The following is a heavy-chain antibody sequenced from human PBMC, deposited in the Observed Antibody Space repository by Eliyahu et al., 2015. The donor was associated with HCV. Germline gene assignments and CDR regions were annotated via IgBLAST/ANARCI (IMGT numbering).Heavy chain of an antibody. V-gene: IGHV3-9*01. CDR1: GFSFHNYA. CDR2: LSWDGTHI. D-gene: IGHD2-15*01. Sequence: EVQLVESGGGLVPPGGSLRLSCGASGFSFHNYAMHWVRQRPGKGLEGVSGLSWDGTHIEYADSVKGRFTISRDNAKKSLYLQMSSLRPEDTALYYCAKGICSGGSCYYFDYWGQGTLVTVSS. CDR3: AKGICSGGSCYYFDY. J-gene: IGHJ4*02.